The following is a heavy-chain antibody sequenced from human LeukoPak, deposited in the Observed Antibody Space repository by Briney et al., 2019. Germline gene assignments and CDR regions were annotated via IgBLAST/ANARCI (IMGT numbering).Heavy chain of an antibody. CDR1: GFTFDDYA. CDR2: ISWNSGSI. J-gene: IGHJ4*02. D-gene: IGHD3-10*01. CDR3: AKGSYGSGSYYDYYFDY. V-gene: IGHV3-9*01. Sequence: GGSLRLSCAASGFTFDDYAIHWVRQAPGKGLEWVSGISWNSGSIGYADSVKGRFTISRDNAKNSLYLQMNSLRAEDTALYYCAKGSYGSGSYYDYYFDYWGQGTLVTVSS.